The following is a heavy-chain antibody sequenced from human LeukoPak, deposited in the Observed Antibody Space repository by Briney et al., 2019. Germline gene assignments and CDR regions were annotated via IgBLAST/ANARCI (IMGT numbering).Heavy chain of an antibody. J-gene: IGHJ4*02. CDR3: ARGGDRRGFDY. CDR2: IYDSGST. D-gene: IGHD1-14*01. Sequence: PSQTLSFTCTVSGGSISSGGYYWSWIRQHPGKGLEWIGYIYDSGSTYDNPSFKSRVTISVDTSKNHFSLRLSSVTAADTAVYYCARGGDRRGFDYWGQGTLVTVSS. V-gene: IGHV4-31*03. CDR1: GGSISSGGYY.